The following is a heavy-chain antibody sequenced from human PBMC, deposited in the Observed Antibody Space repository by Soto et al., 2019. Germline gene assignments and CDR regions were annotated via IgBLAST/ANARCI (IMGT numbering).Heavy chain of an antibody. V-gene: IGHV1-18*01. Sequence: QVQLVQSGAEVKKPGASVKVSCKASGYTFTNYGISWVRQAPGQGLEWMGWISAYNANTDHAQKLQGRVTMTTDTPPITPHFPLRSLTSTTTTVYHRARHRTVNNYAHCYSNLWRPNTLVSVSS. J-gene: IGHJ2*01. D-gene: IGHD2-2*01. CDR3: ARHRTVNNYAHCYSNL. CDR1: GYTFTNYG. CDR2: ISAYNANT.